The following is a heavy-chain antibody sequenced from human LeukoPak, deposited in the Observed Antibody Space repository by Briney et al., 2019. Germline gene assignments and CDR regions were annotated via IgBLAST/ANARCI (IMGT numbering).Heavy chain of an antibody. Sequence: ASVKVSCEASGYTFTSYTMNWVRQAPGQGLEWMGWINTNTGNPAYAQGFTGRFVFSLDTSVSTAYLQISSLKAEDTAVYYCARPGVPAATYYYYYHGMDVWGQGTTVTVSS. V-gene: IGHV7-4-1*02. CDR1: GYTFTSYT. CDR3: ARPGVPAATYYYYYHGMDV. CDR2: INTNTGNP. D-gene: IGHD2-2*01. J-gene: IGHJ6*02.